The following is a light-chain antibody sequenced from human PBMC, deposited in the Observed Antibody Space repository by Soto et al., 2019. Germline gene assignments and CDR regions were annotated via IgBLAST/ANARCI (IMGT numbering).Light chain of an antibody. J-gene: IGKJ4*01. CDR3: QQYATSLT. CDR1: QSVSSSY. V-gene: IGKV3-20*01. CDR2: GAS. Sequence: EIVLTQSPGTLSLSPGERATLSCRASQSVSSSYLAWYQQKPGQAPRLLIYGASSRATGIPDRFSGSGSGTDFTLTISRLEPEAFAVYYYQQYATSLTFGRGTKVEIK.